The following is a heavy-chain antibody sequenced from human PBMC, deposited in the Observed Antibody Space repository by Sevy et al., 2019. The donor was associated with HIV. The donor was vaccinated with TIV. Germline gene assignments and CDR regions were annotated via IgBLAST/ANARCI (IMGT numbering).Heavy chain of an antibody. Sequence: GSLRLSCAASGFTFSRYAMHWVRQAPGKGLEWVAVISYDGSNKYYADSVKGRFTISRDNSKNTLYLQMNSLRAEDTAVYYCARDVGDSSGWLFDYWGQGTLVTVSS. V-gene: IGHV3-30-3*01. CDR3: ARDVGDSSGWLFDY. CDR2: ISYDGSNK. CDR1: GFTFSRYA. J-gene: IGHJ4*02. D-gene: IGHD6-19*01.